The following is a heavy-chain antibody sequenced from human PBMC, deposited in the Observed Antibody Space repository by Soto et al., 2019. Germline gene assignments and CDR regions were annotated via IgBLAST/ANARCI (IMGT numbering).Heavy chain of an antibody. Sequence: QLKLQESGPGLVKPSETLSLTCTVSGGSISSSSYYWAWIRQPPGRGLEYIGTIYYSGSTYYSSSLKSRVTISIDTYKNQFSLNLSSVTASDTAVYYCARRPGTKPSSNSGAGFDPWGQGTLVTVSS. D-gene: IGHD1-7*01. CDR3: ARRPGTKPSSNSGAGFDP. CDR2: IYYSGST. V-gene: IGHV4-39*01. CDR1: GGSISSSSYY. J-gene: IGHJ5*02.